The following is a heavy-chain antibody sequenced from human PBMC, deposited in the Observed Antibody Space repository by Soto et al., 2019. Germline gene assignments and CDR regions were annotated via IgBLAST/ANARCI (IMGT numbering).Heavy chain of an antibody. CDR3: VHRRAAARPYYFGY. CDR1: KSSLNTNGVG. J-gene: IGHJ4*02. D-gene: IGHD6-13*01. CDR2: LLWDDEK. Sequence: QITLEESGPTLVKPTQTLTLTCTFSKSSLNTNGVGVGWVRQPPGEALEWLALLLWDDEKRYSPSLKNRLTITKDTSKNQVVLTMTSMDPVDTGTYYCVHRRAAARPYYFGYWGQGILVTVSS. V-gene: IGHV2-5*02.